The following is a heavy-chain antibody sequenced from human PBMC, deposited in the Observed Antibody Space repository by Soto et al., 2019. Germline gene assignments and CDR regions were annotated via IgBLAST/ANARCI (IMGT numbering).Heavy chain of an antibody. Sequence: GASVKGSCKASGYTFTSYYIHWVRQAPGQGLEWMGIINPSGGSTSYAQKFQGRVTMTRDTSTSTVYMELSSLRSEDTAVYYCAKASRWGASGSYYNVDFDYWGQGTLVTVSS. CDR3: AKASRWGASGSYYNVDFDY. V-gene: IGHV1-46*01. CDR2: INPSGGST. D-gene: IGHD3-10*01. J-gene: IGHJ4*02. CDR1: GYTFTSYY.